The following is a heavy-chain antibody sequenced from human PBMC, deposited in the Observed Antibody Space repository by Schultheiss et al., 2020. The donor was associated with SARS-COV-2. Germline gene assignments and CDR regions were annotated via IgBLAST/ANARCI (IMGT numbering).Heavy chain of an antibody. CDR2: ISGSGGST. CDR3: AKAEYYYDSSGYCFDY. Sequence: GESLKISCAASGFTFSSYAMSWVRQAPGKGLEWVSAISGSGGSTYYADSVKGRFTISRDNSKNTLYLQMNSLRAEDTAVYYCAKAEYYYDSSGYCFDYWGQGTLVTVSS. CDR1: GFTFSSYA. D-gene: IGHD3-22*01. J-gene: IGHJ4*02. V-gene: IGHV3-23*01.